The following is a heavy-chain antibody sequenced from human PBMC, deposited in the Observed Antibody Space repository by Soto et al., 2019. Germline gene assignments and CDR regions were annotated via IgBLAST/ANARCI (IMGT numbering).Heavy chain of an antibody. CDR2: IIPILGIA. D-gene: IGHD3-22*01. CDR1: GGTFSSYT. J-gene: IGHJ3*02. Sequence: SVKVSCKASGGTFSSYTISWVRQAPGQGLEWMGRIIPILGIANYAQKFQGRVTITADKSTSTAYMELSSLRSEDTAVYYCARFHSSGYHEAFDIWGQGTMVTVSS. CDR3: ARFHSSGYHEAFDI. V-gene: IGHV1-69*02.